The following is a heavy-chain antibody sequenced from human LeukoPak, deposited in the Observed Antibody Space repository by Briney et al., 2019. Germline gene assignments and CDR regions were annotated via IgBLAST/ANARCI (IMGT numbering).Heavy chain of an antibody. J-gene: IGHJ3*02. CDR1: GGSFSGYY. CDR3: AGGDSPDAFDI. D-gene: IGHD4-17*01. V-gene: IGHV4-34*01. Sequence: SETLSLTCAVYGGSFSGYYWSWIRQPPGKGLEWIGEINHSGSTNYNPSLKSRVTISVDTSKNQFSLKLSSVTAADTAVYYCAGGDSPDAFDIWGQGTMVTVSS. CDR2: INHSGST.